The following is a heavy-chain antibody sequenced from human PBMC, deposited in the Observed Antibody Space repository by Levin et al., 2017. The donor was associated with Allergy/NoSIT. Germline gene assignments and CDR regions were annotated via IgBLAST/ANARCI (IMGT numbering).Heavy chain of an antibody. Sequence: PSETLSLTCTVSGGSIRNYYWNWIRQPAGKGLEWIGRFYLGGTTNFNPSLNNRVTMSLETTKNRFSLKLTSVTAADTAVYYCARDAGTTYIDSWGQGTLVTVSS. CDR2: FYLGGTT. J-gene: IGHJ5*01. CDR1: GGSIRNYY. CDR3: ARDAGTTYIDS. V-gene: IGHV4-4*07. D-gene: IGHD4-11*01.